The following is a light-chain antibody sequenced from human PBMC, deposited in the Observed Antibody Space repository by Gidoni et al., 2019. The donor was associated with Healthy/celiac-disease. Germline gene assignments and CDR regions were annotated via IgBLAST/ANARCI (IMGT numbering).Light chain of an antibody. Sequence: EIVMTQSPATLSVSPGERATLSCRASQSVSSNLAWYQQKPGQAPRLLIYGASTRATGIPARFSGSGSGTEFTLTISSLQSEDFAVYYCQQYNNWRTFGQXTKVEIK. CDR3: QQYNNWRT. V-gene: IGKV3-15*01. CDR1: QSVSSN. CDR2: GAS. J-gene: IGKJ1*01.